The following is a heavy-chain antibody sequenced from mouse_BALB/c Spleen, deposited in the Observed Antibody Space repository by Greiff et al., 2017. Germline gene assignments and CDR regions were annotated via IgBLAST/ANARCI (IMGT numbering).Heavy chain of an antibody. CDR3: ARGYYGYD. CDR1: GFSLTSYG. V-gene: IGHV2-9*02. Sequence: VKLVESGPGLVAPSQSLSITCTVSGFSLTSYGVHWVRQPPGKGLEWLGVIWAGGSTNYNSALMSRLSISKDNSKSQVFLRMNSLQTDDTAMYYCARGYYGYDWGQGTTLTVSS. D-gene: IGHD2-2*01. J-gene: IGHJ2*01. CDR2: IWAGGST.